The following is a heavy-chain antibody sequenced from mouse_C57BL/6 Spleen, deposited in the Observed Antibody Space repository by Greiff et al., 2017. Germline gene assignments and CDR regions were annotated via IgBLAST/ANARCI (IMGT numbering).Heavy chain of an antibody. Sequence: EVQLQQSGTVLARPGASVKMSCKTSGYTFTSYWMHWVKQRPGQGLEWIGAIYPGNSDTSYNQKFKGKAKLTAVTSASTAYMELSSLTNEDSALYYCTRGGGNPAWFAYWGQGTLVTVSA. J-gene: IGHJ3*01. CDR1: GYTFTSYW. CDR3: TRGGGNPAWFAY. CDR2: IYPGNSDT. V-gene: IGHV1-5*01. D-gene: IGHD1-1*02.